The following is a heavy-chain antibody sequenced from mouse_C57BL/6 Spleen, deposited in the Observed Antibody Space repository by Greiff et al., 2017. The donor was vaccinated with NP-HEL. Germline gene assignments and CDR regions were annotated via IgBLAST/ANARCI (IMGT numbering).Heavy chain of an antibody. V-gene: IGHV1-15*01. J-gene: IGHJ2*01. D-gene: IGHD1-1*01. CDR1: GYTFTDYE. CDR2: IDPETGGT. Sequence: QVQLKESGAELVRPGASVTLSCKASGYTFTDYEMHWVKQTPVHGLEWIGAIDPETGGTAYNQKFKGKAILTADKSSSTAYMELRSLTSEDSAVYYCTREDYYGSAVDYWGQGTTLTVSS. CDR3: TREDYYGSAVDY.